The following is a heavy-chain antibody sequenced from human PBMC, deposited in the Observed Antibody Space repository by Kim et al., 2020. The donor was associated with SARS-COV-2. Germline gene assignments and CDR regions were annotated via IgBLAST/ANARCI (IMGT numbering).Heavy chain of an antibody. CDR2: IYPGLSDV. V-gene: IGHV5-51*01. J-gene: IGHJ4*02. D-gene: IGHD2-21*02. CDR3: ARQAYGGNSDYVDV. Sequence: GESLKISCKGSGYIFINFWIAWVRQMPGKGLEWMGIIYPGLSDVRYSPSFQGQVTISADRSISTAYLQWSSLKASDTAIYYCARQAYGGNSDYVDVWGQGTLVTVSS. CDR1: GYIFINFW.